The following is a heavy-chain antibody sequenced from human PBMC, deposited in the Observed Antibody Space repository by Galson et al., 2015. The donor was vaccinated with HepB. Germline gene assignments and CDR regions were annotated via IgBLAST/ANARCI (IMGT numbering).Heavy chain of an antibody. CDR1: GGSISSSSYY. J-gene: IGHJ3*02. Sequence: SETLSLTCTVSGGSISSSSYYWGWIRQPPGKGLEWIGTIYYSGSTYYNPSLKSRVTISVDTSKNQFSLKLSSVTAADTAVYYCARSGPPNYSGSLFDIWGQGTMVTVSS. CDR3: ARSGPPNYSGSLFDI. D-gene: IGHD1-26*01. CDR2: IYYSGST. V-gene: IGHV4-39*01.